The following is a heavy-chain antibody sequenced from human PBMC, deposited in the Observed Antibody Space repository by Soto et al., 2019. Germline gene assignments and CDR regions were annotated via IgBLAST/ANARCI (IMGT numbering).Heavy chain of an antibody. Sequence: QVQLQESGPGLVKPSETLSLTCTVSGGSVSSGSYYWSWIRQPPGKGLEWIGYIYYSGSTNYNPSLKRRVTISVDTSTNQFSLKLSSVTAADTAVYYCARVDDSSGYYLDAFDIWGQGTMVTVSS. CDR2: IYYSGST. V-gene: IGHV4-61*01. J-gene: IGHJ3*02. D-gene: IGHD3-22*01. CDR1: GGSVSSGSYY. CDR3: ARVDDSSGYYLDAFDI.